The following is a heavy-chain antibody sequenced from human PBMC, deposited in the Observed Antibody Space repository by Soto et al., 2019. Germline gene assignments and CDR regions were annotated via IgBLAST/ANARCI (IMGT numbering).Heavy chain of an antibody. V-gene: IGHV3-23*01. CDR3: AKDGNSGYSSSWYVGYYGMDV. D-gene: IGHD6-13*01. CDR2: ISGSGGST. CDR1: GFTFSSYA. J-gene: IGHJ6*02. Sequence: GGSLRLSFAASGFTFSSYAMSWVRQATGKGLEWVSAISGSGGSTYYADSVKGRFTISRDNSKNTLYLQMNSLRAEDTAVYYCAKDGNSGYSSSWYVGYYGMDVWGQGTTVTVSS.